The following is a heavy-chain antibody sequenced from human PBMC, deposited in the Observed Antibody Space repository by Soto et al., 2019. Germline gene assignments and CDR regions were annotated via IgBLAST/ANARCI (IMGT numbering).Heavy chain of an antibody. Sequence: QLVESGGGLVHPGGSLRLACAASGFNFGSYWMSWVRQAPGKGLEWVANIKQDGSEKNYVDSVKGRFTISRDNSRQSLYLQMNGLRAEDTALYYCVNLPHYKFWSPHDAVDICGHGTNVTVLS. D-gene: IGHD3-3*01. J-gene: IGHJ3*02. CDR3: VNLPHYKFWSPHDAVDI. CDR1: GFNFGSYW. CDR2: IKQDGSEK. V-gene: IGHV3-7*01.